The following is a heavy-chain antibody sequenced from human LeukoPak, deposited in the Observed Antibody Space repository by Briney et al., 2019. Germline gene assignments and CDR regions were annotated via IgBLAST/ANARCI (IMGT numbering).Heavy chain of an antibody. J-gene: IGHJ3*02. CDR1: SGSITTYF. V-gene: IGHV4-59*01. D-gene: IGHD2-21*02. CDR2: INYSGST. CDR3: ARGLYCGGDCYPDGFDI. Sequence: SETLSLTCTVSSGSITTYFWSWIRQAPGKGLEWIGFINYSGSTNSNPALKSRLTMSIDTSRNHFSLKLSSVTAADTAVYYCARGLYCGGDCYPDGFDIWGQGTMVTVSS.